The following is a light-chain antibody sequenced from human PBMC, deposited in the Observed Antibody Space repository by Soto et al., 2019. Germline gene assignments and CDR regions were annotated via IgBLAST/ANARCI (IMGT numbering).Light chain of an antibody. CDR2: EVS. V-gene: IGLV2-14*03. Sequence: QSALTQPASASGSPGQSITISCTGTTSDVGGYNYVSWYQQHPGKAPKLMIYEVSHRPSGVSNRFSGSKSGNTASLTISGLQAEDEADYYCSSYTRRSTLVFGGGTKLTVL. J-gene: IGLJ2*01. CDR1: TSDVGGYNY. CDR3: SSYTRRSTLV.